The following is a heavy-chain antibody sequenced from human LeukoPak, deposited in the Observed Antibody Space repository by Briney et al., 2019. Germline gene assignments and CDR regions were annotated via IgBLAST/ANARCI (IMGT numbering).Heavy chain of an antibody. Sequence: GASVKVSCKASGYTFTSYGISWVRQAPGQGLQWMGWISTYNGNTNYAQKLQGRVTMTTDTSTGTAYMELRSLRSDDTAVYYCARDPGYSRGWTHSYYGMDVWGQGTTVTVSS. CDR3: ARDPGYSRGWTHSYYGMDV. D-gene: IGHD6-19*01. V-gene: IGHV1-18*01. J-gene: IGHJ6*02. CDR1: GYTFTSYG. CDR2: ISTYNGNT.